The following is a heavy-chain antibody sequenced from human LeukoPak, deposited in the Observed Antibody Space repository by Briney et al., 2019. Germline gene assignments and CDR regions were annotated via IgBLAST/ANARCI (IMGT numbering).Heavy chain of an antibody. Sequence: GRSLRLSCAASGFTFSSYAMHWVRQAPGKGLEWVAVISYDGSNKYYADSVKGRFTISRDNSKNTLYLQMNSLRAEDTAVYYCAKVRPRIWFGELDFDYWGQGTLVTVSS. D-gene: IGHD3-10*01. CDR2: ISYDGSNK. V-gene: IGHV3-30*04. J-gene: IGHJ4*02. CDR3: AKVRPRIWFGELDFDY. CDR1: GFTFSSYA.